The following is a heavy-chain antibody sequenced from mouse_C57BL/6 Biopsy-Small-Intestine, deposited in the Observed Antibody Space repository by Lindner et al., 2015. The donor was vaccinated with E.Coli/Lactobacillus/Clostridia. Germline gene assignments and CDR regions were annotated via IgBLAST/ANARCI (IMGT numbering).Heavy chain of an antibody. CDR1: GFNIKDYY. Sequence: VQLQESGAELVKPGASVKLSCTASGFNIKDYYMHWVKQGTEQGLEWIGRIDPENGETKNAPKFQGKATITADTSSNTANLQLSRLTSEDTAVYYCARSGWDRGYFNIWGTGTTVTISS. CDR2: IDPENGET. D-gene: IGHD3-2*02. J-gene: IGHJ1*03. CDR3: ARSGWDRGYFNI. V-gene: IGHV14-2*01.